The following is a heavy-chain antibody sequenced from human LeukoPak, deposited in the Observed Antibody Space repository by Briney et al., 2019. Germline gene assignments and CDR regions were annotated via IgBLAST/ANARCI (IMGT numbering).Heavy chain of an antibody. CDR2: ISYDGSNK. J-gene: IGHJ4*02. V-gene: IGHV3-30*03. Sequence: PGGSLRLSCAASGFTFSSYGMHWVRQAPGKGLEWVAVISYDGSNKYYADSVKGRFTISRDISKNTLYLQMNSLRGDDTAVYYCAGDWNGDHVIEFWGQGTLVTVSS. CDR1: GFTFSSYG. D-gene: IGHD3-16*01. CDR3: AGDWNGDHVIEF.